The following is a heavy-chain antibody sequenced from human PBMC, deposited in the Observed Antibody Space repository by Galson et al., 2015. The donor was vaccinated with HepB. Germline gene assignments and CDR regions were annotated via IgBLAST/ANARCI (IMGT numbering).Heavy chain of an antibody. J-gene: IGHJ4*02. CDR1: GYTFTSYY. Sequence: SVKVSCKASGYTFTSYYMHWVRQAPGQGLEWMGIINPSGGSTSYAQKFQGRVTMTRDTSTSTVYTELSSLRSEDTAVYYCAIIGFSGYFDYWGQGTLVTVSS. D-gene: IGHD3-10*01. CDR3: AIIGFSGYFDY. CDR2: INPSGGST. V-gene: IGHV1-46*01.